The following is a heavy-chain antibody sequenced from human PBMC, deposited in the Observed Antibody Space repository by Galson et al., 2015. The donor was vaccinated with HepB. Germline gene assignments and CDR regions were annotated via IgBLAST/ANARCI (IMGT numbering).Heavy chain of an antibody. J-gene: IGHJ3*02. V-gene: IGHV3-64*04. CDR3: AKFGYCSSTSCGGNDAFDI. CDR2: ISSNGGST. Sequence: SLRLSCAASGFTFSSYGMHWVRQAPGKGLEYVSAISSNGGSTYYADSVKGRFTISRDNSKNTLYLQMNSLRAEDTAVYYCAKFGYCSSTSCGGNDAFDIWGQGTMVTVSS. CDR1: GFTFSSYG. D-gene: IGHD2-2*01.